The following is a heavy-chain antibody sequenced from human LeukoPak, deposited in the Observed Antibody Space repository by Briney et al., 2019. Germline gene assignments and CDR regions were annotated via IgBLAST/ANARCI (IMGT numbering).Heavy chain of an antibody. Sequence: PGGSLRLSCAASGFTFSSYAMHWVRQAPGKGLEWVAVISYDGSNKYYADSVKGRFTISRDNSKNTLYLQMSSLRAEDTAVYYCARVRALWAYYFDYWGQGTLVTVSS. V-gene: IGHV3-30-3*01. CDR2: ISYDGSNK. CDR3: ARVRALWAYYFDY. CDR1: GFTFSSYA. J-gene: IGHJ4*02. D-gene: IGHD4-17*01.